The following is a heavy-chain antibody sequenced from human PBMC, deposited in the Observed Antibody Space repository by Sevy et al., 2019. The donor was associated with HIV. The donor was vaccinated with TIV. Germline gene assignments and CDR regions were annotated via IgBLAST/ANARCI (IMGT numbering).Heavy chain of an antibody. D-gene: IGHD4-17*01. J-gene: IGHJ6*02. V-gene: IGHV3-11*01. Sequence: GGSLRLSCAASGFSLSHYYMTWIRQAPGKGLQWISYISSSSDTIYYADSVKGRFTISRDNAKNSLYLQMNSLRAEDTAVYYCARDHVKDGDLGDYYYYSMDVWGQGTTVTVSS. CDR1: GFSLSHYY. CDR2: ISSSSDTI. CDR3: ARDHVKDGDLGDYYYYSMDV.